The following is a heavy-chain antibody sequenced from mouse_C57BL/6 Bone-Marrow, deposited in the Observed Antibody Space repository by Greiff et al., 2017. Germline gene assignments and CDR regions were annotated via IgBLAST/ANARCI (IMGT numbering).Heavy chain of an antibody. CDR2: IYPGDGDT. Sequence: QVQLKQSGPELVKPGASVKISCKASGYAFSSSWMNWVKQRPGKGLEWIGRIYPGDGDTNYNGKFKGKATLTADKSSSTAYMQLSSLTSEDSAVYCCARPYYYGSSYFAYWGQGTLVTVSA. J-gene: IGHJ3*01. D-gene: IGHD1-1*01. V-gene: IGHV1-82*01. CDR3: ARPYYYGSSYFAY. CDR1: GYAFSSSW.